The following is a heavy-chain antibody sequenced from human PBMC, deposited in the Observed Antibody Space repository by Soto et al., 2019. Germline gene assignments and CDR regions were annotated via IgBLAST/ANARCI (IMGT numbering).Heavy chain of an antibody. Sequence: PSQTLSRTGTVSRSTINSSGYYCGWIRQPPGKGVEWVGSLYYSGHTYYNPSLKSRVTMSIDTSTSEFALQLRSLTAADTAVYYCAKPRDYAGMGVWGQGTAVTV. CDR1: RSTINSSGYY. J-gene: IGHJ6*02. CDR3: AKPRDYAGMGV. V-gene: IGHV4-39*01. D-gene: IGHD3-16*01. CDR2: LYYSGHT.